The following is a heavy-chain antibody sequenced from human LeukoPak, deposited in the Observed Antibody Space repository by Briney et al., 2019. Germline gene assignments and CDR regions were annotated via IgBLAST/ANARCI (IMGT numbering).Heavy chain of an antibody. CDR3: ARAMVRGVRGAFDI. Sequence: PGRSLTLSCAASGFTFSSYGMHWVRQAPGKGLEWVAVIWYDGSNKYYADSVKGRYTISRNNSKNTLYLQMNSLRAEDTAVYYCARAMVRGVRGAFDIWGQARIATVSS. CDR1: GFTFSSYG. V-gene: IGHV3-33*01. D-gene: IGHD3-10*01. CDR2: IWYDGSNK. J-gene: IGHJ3*02.